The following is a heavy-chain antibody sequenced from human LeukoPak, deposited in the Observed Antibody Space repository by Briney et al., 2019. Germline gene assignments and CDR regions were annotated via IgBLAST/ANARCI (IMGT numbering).Heavy chain of an antibody. Sequence: ASVKVSCKASGYTFTSHYMHWVRQAPGQGLEWMGVINPTGSTTTYAKKLQGRVIMTRDTSTNTDYMELSNLRSEDTAVYYCARDSGSGTFTWGQGTLVTVSS. CDR3: ARDSGSGTFT. CDR1: GYTFTSHY. CDR2: INPTGSTT. D-gene: IGHD3-10*01. J-gene: IGHJ5*02. V-gene: IGHV1-46*04.